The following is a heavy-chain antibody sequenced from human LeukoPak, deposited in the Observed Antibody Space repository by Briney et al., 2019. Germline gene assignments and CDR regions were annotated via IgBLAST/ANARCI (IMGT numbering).Heavy chain of an antibody. V-gene: IGHV3-73*01. CDR2: IRSKANSYAT. D-gene: IGHD5-24*01. Sequence: GGSLRLSCAASGFTFSGSAMHWVRQASGKGLEWVGRIRSKANSYATAYAASVKGRFTISRDDSKNTAYLQMNSLKTKDTAVYYCTRIQRRDGYKTDYYYYYMDVWGKGTTVTVSS. CDR3: TRIQRRDGYKTDYYYYYMDV. J-gene: IGHJ6*03. CDR1: GFTFSGSA.